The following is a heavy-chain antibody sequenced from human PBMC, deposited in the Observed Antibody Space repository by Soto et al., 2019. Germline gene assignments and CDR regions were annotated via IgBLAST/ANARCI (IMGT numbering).Heavy chain of an antibody. CDR3: ARAAYSSSWNWFDP. V-gene: IGHV3-30*04. CDR2: ISYDGGLE. D-gene: IGHD6-13*01. CDR1: GFNLRSYA. Sequence: PGGSLRLSCAASGFNLRSYAIHWVRQAPGKGLEWVAVISYDGGLEYYADSVKGRFTISRDNSKSTLYLQMNSLGGDDTAVYYCARAAYSSSWNWFDPWGQGTLVTVSS. J-gene: IGHJ5*02.